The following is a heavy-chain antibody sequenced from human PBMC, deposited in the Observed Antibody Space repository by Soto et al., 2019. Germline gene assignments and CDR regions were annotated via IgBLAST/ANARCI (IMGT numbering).Heavy chain of an antibody. CDR2: INPILSKS. D-gene: IGHD3-10*01. Sequence: QVQLVQSGAEVKRPGSSVKVSCKASGDTFTFYSINWVRQAPGLGLEWMGRINPILSKSNYAQRFQGRVTMTADKYTSTAYMELSSLRCEDTAIYYCASSYGSGYRAFDYWGQGALVTVSS. V-gene: IGHV1-69*02. CDR1: GDTFTFYS. J-gene: IGHJ4*02. CDR3: ASSYGSGYRAFDY.